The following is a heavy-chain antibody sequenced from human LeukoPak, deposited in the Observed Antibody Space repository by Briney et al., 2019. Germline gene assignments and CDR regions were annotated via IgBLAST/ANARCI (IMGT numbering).Heavy chain of an antibody. CDR1: GGSFSAYC. CDR2: INHSGSS. J-gene: IGHJ5*02. Sequence: SETLSLTCAVYGGSFSAYCWAWIRQPPGKGLEWIGEINHSGSSNYNSSLRSRVTISVDTSYKQFSLRLSSVTAADTAVYYCAPRGDIEHSYVYGKWFDPWGQGTRVTVSS. D-gene: IGHD5-18*01. CDR3: APRGDIEHSYVYGKWFDP. V-gene: IGHV4-34*01.